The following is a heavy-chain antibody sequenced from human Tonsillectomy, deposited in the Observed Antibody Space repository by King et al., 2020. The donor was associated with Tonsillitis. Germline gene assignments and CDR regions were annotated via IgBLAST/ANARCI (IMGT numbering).Heavy chain of an antibody. D-gene: IGHD6-19*01. CDR3: ARGAPDPAVAFDY. CDR2: TNIDGSSV. J-gene: IGHJ4*02. V-gene: IGHV3-74*01. Sequence: VQLVESGGGLVQPGGSLRLSCAASGFTFTNNWMHWVRQAPGKGLVWVSRTNIDGSSVTYADSVKGRFTISRDKAKNTVYLQMDSLRVEDTAVDYWARGAPDPAVAFDYWGQGILVTVSS. CDR1: GFTFTNNW.